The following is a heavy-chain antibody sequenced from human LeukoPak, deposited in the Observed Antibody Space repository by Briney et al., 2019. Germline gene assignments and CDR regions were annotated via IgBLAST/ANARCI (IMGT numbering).Heavy chain of an antibody. V-gene: IGHV3-21*04. CDR2: ISSSSSYI. Sequence: GGSLRLSCAASGFTFSSYSMNWVRQAPGKGLEWVSSISSSSSYIYYADSVKGRFTISRDNAKNSLYLQMNSLRAEDTALYYCAKDTSHYDILTGYYFFDYWGQGTLVTVSS. CDR1: GFTFSSYS. J-gene: IGHJ4*02. D-gene: IGHD3-9*01. CDR3: AKDTSHYDILTGYYFFDY.